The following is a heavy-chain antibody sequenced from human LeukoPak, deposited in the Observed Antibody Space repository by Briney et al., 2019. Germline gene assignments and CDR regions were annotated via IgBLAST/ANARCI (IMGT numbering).Heavy chain of an antibody. CDR3: VRAAAASFDY. CDR2: TKSDGSSI. V-gene: IGHV3-74*01. J-gene: IGHJ4*02. CDR1: GFTVSSYW. D-gene: IGHD6-13*01. Sequence: GGSQRLSCAASGFTVSSYWTHWVRQARGKGRVWVSRTKSDGSSISYADSVKGRFTISRDNAKNTLYLQMNSLRAEDTAVYYCVRAAAASFDYWGQGTLVTVSS.